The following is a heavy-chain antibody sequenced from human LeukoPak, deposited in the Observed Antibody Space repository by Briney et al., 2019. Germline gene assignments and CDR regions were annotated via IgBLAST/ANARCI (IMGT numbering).Heavy chain of an antibody. V-gene: IGHV3-21*01. CDR3: ARDGGSGYYYTLSSPYAFDI. Sequence: PGGSLRLSCAASGFTFSSHGMYWVRQAPGKGLEWVSSISSSSSYIYYADSVKGRFTISRDNAKNSLYLQMNSLRAEDTAVYYCARDGGSGYYYTLSSPYAFDIWGQGTMVTVSS. D-gene: IGHD3-22*01. CDR1: GFTFSSHG. J-gene: IGHJ3*02. CDR2: ISSSSSYI.